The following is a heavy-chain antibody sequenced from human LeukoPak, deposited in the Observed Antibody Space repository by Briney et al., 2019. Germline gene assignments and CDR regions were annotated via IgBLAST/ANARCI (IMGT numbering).Heavy chain of an antibody. CDR2: IKPKTDGETT. CDR1: GFPLSIPY. Sequence: PGGPLRLSCAAPGFPLSIPYMTWVRKAPGKGRKWVGRIKPKTDGETTECAAPVKDRFSISRDDSKSMMYLQMNSLKTEDTAVYYCITPLPYSAQGGQGTLVTVSS. D-gene: IGHD2-21*01. V-gene: IGHV3-15*07. CDR3: ITPLPYSAQ. J-gene: IGHJ4*02.